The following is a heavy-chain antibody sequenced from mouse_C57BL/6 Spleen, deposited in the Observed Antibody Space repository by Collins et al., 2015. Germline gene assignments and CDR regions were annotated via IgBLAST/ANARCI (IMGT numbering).Heavy chain of an antibody. Sequence: QVQLQQSGAELVRPGASVTLSCKASGYTFTDYEMHWVKQTPVHGLEWIGAIDPETNGTAYNQKFKGKAILTADKSSSTAYMELRSLTSEDSAVYYCTRRFGAMDYWGQGTSVTVSS. CDR2: IDPETNGT. J-gene: IGHJ4*01. CDR3: TRRFGAMDY. CDR1: GYTFTDYE. V-gene: IGHV1-15*01.